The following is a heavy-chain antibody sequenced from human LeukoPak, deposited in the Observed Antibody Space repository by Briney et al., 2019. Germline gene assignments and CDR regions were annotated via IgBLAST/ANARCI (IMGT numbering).Heavy chain of an antibody. J-gene: IGHJ4*02. CDR2: LGTAGDT. D-gene: IGHD6-19*01. Sequence: GGSLRLSCAASGFTLSNYAMHWVRQPAGEGLEWVSALGTAGDTFYPGSVKGRFTISRDNSKNMLFLQMNSLRAEDTAVYYCVGTGPLSSNGWDFNYWGQGTLVTVSS. V-gene: IGHV3-13*01. CDR1: GFTLSNYA. CDR3: VGTGPLSSNGWDFNY.